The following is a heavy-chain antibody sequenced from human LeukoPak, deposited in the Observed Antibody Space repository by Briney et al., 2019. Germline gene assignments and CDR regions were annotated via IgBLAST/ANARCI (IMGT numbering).Heavy chain of an antibody. V-gene: IGHV3-7*03. Sequence: GGSLRLSCAASGFTFSSYWMNWVRQAPGKGLEWVANIKQDGSQKYYVDSVKGRFTISRDNARNSLYLQMSSLRAEDTAIYYCATGGLYFYSDWGQGILVTVSS. J-gene: IGHJ4*02. CDR3: ATGGLYFYSD. CDR1: GFTFSSYW. D-gene: IGHD1-26*01. CDR2: IKQDGSQK.